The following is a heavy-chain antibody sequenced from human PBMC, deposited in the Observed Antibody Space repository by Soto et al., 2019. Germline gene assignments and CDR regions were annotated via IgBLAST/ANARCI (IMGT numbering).Heavy chain of an antibody. V-gene: IGHV1-69*01. J-gene: IGHJ4*02. Sequence: QVQLVQSGAEVRKPGSSVKVSCKASGGTFSSYTISWVRQAPGQGLQWMGGIIPIFGTTNYAQKFQGRVTFTSDESTSTAYMDLSSLRSEDTAVYYCARHISYQPLSSGLDYWGQGTPVTVSS. CDR2: IIPIFGTT. D-gene: IGHD3-10*02. CDR1: GGTFSSYT. CDR3: ARHISYQPLSSGLDY.